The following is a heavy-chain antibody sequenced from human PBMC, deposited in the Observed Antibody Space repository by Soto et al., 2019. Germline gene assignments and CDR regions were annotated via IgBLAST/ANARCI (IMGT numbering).Heavy chain of an antibody. CDR1: GGSISSYY. J-gene: IGHJ4*02. V-gene: IGHV4-59*08. Sequence: SQTLSLTCTVSGGSISSYYWSWIRQPPGKGLEWIGYIYYSGSTNYNPSLKSRLTISVDTSKNRFSLKLSSVTAADTAVYYCARLGDYYDSSGYSDDYWGQGTLVTVSS. CDR3: ARLGDYYDSSGYSDDY. CDR2: IYYSGST. D-gene: IGHD3-22*01.